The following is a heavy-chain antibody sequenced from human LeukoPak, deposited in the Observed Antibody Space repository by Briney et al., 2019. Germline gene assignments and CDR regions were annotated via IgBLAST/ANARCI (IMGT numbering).Heavy chain of an antibody. CDR3: ARRSESAFDP. J-gene: IGHJ5*02. CDR2: IRYDGSNK. V-gene: IGHV3-30*02. CDR1: GFTFSTYG. Sequence: WGSLRLSCAASGFTFSTYGMHWVRQAPGKGLEWVAFIRYDGSNKYYADSVKGRFTISRDNAKNTLYLQMNSLRAEDTAVYYCARRSESAFDPWGQGTLVTVSS. D-gene: IGHD3-3*01.